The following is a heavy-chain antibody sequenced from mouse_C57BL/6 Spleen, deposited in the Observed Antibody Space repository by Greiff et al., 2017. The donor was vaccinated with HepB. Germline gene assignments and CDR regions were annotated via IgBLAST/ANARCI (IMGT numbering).Heavy chain of an antibody. CDR1: GYTFTSYW. J-gene: IGHJ4*01. Sequence: QVQLKESGAELVKPGASVKMSCKASGYTFTSYWITWVKQRPGQGLEWIGDIYPGSGSTNYNEKFKSKATLTVDTSSSTAYMQLSSLTSEDSAVYYCAPDYDDAMGYWGQGTSVTVSS. CDR2: IYPGSGST. CDR3: APDYDDAMGY. D-gene: IGHD2-4*01. V-gene: IGHV1-55*01.